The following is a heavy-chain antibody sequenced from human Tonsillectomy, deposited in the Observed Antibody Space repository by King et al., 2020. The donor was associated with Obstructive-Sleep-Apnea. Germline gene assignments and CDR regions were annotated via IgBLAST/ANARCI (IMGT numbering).Heavy chain of an antibody. CDR3: ARDQMSTAGGFDY. CDR1: AFTFSDYY. D-gene: IGHD5-24*01. CDR2: IDTSGSTT. J-gene: IGHJ4*02. V-gene: IGHV3-11*01. Sequence: VQLVESGGGLVKPGGSLRLSCAASAFTFSDYYMSWIRQAPGKGLECVSYIDTSGSTTYYADSVKGRFTISRHNAKNSLYLQINSLRADDTAVYYCARDQMSTAGGFDYWGQGTLVTVSS.